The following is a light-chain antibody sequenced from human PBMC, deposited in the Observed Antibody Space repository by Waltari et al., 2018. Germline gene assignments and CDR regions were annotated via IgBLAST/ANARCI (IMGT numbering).Light chain of an antibody. CDR3: QQYYSTPRT. Sequence: DIVMTQSPDSLAVSLGERATINRKSSQSVLYSSKNKNYLAWYQQTPGQPPKLLIYWASTRESGVPDRFSGSGSGTDFTLTISSLQAEDVAVYYCQQYYSTPRTFGQGTKVEIK. CDR1: QSVLYSSKNKNY. V-gene: IGKV4-1*01. J-gene: IGKJ1*01. CDR2: WAS.